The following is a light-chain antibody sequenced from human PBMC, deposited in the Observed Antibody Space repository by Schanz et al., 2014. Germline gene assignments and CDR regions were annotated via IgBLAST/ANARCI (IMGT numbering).Light chain of an antibody. CDR1: SSDIGGYTN. CDR3: SSYTSTNTLEVV. CDR2: DVS. Sequence: QSALTQPASVSGSPGQSITISCTGTSSDIGGYTNVSWYQQHPGKAPELVIYDVSNRPSGVSNRFSASKSGNTASLTISGLQAEDEADYYCSSYTSTNTLEVVFGGGTKLTVL. V-gene: IGLV2-14*03. J-gene: IGLJ2*01.